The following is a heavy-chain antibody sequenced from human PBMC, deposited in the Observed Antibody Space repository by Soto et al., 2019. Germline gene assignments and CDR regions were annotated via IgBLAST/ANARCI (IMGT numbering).Heavy chain of an antibody. V-gene: IGHV3-23*01. CDR3: AKDRSENFWVYYYAMDV. J-gene: IGHJ6*02. D-gene: IGHD6-19*01. Sequence: GGSLRLSFEASGFNFGAYAMSWVRQAPGKGLEWVSGISGSSSGTYYTDSVKGRFTISRDNSKNTVYLQMNSLRGEDTAVYYCAKDRSENFWVYYYAMDVWGQGTAVTVSS. CDR2: ISGSSSGT. CDR1: GFNFGAYA.